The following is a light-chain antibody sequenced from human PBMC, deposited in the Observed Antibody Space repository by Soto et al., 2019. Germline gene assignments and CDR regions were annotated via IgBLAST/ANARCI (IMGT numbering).Light chain of an antibody. Sequence: QAVVTQPPSVSGAAGQRVALSCAGTSSNIGAGYDVHWYQHLPGTAPKLLIFGNINRPAGVPDRFSGSKSGTSASLAISGLQAADEGYYYCQTYDTGVSGSIFGGGTKLTVL. CDR2: GNI. CDR1: SSNIGAGYD. CDR3: QTYDTGVSGSI. V-gene: IGLV1-40*01. J-gene: IGLJ2*01.